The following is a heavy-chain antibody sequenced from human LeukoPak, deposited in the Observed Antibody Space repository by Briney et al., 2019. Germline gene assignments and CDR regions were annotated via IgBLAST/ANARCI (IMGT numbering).Heavy chain of an antibody. J-gene: IGHJ4*02. Sequence: PSETLSLTCAVYGGSFSGYYWSWIRQPPGKGLEWIGEINHSGSTNYNPSLKSRVTISIDTSKNQFSLKLSSVTAADTAVYYCATEPYCSGGSCIPFDYWGQGTLVTVSS. CDR3: ATEPYCSGGSCIPFDY. V-gene: IGHV4-34*01. D-gene: IGHD2-15*01. CDR1: GGSFSGYY. CDR2: INHSGST.